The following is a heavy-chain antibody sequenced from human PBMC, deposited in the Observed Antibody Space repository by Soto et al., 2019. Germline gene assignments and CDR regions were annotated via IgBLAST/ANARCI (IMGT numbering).Heavy chain of an antibody. CDR3: ARQASGYYYGWFDP. CDR2: IFYSGGT. CDR1: GGSILDSTYY. Sequence: QLLLQESGPGLVKPSETLSLTCTVSGGSILDSTYYWAWIRQSPGKGLEWIGTIFYSGGTFYTPSLNSRVPMSLDTSNNQFSLKLSSVTAADTAVYYCARQASGYYYGWFDPWGQGTLVTVSS. V-gene: IGHV4-39*01. J-gene: IGHJ5*02. D-gene: IGHD3-22*01.